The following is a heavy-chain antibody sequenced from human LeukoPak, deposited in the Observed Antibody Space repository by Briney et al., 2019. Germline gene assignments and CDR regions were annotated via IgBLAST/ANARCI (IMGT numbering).Heavy chain of an antibody. CDR3: AREDMTTVTTRWAFDI. D-gene: IGHD4-17*01. J-gene: IGHJ3*02. Sequence: GGSLRLSCAASGFTVSGKYMTWVRQAPGKGLEWVSLIYSDGSTFYADSVKGRFTISRDNSKNTLYLQMNSLRAEDTAVYYCAREDMTTVTTRWAFDIWGQGSMVTVSS. V-gene: IGHV3-53*05. CDR1: GFTVSGKY. CDR2: IYSDGST.